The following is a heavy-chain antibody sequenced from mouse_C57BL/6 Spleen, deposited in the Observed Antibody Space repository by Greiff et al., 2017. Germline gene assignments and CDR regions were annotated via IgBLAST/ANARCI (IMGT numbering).Heavy chain of an antibody. D-gene: IGHD3-3*01. CDR1: GYTFTDYY. J-gene: IGHJ3*01. V-gene: IGHV1-26*01. CDR2: INPNNGGT. Sequence: VQLQQSGPELVKPGASVKISCKASGYTFTDYYMNWVKQSHGKSLEWIGDINPNNGGTSYNQKFKGKATLTVDKSSSTAYMELRSLTSEDSAVYYCAREGTGVFAYWGQGTLVTVSA. CDR3: AREGTGVFAY.